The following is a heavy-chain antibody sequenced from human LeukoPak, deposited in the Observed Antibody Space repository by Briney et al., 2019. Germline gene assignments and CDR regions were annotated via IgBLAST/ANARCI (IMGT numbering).Heavy chain of an antibody. J-gene: IGHJ5*02. V-gene: IGHV3-48*03. Sequence: GGSLRLSCAASGFTFSTYEMNWVRQAPGKVLEWVSFISHSGETIYYADSVKGRFTISRDNAKNSLYLQMNSLRVEDTAVYYCARDRIRHTDSTWFDPWGQGTLVSVSS. CDR1: GFTFSTYE. D-gene: IGHD2-21*01. CDR2: ISHSGETI. CDR3: ARDRIRHTDSTWFDP.